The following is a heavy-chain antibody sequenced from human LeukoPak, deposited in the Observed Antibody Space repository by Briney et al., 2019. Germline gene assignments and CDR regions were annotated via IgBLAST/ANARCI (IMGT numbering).Heavy chain of an antibody. CDR2: IKQDGSEK. D-gene: IGHD5-18*01. CDR3: ARVGYSYGPVNWFDP. CDR1: GFTFSSYW. J-gene: IGHJ5*02. Sequence: GGSLRLSCAASGFTFSSYWMSWVRQAPGKGLEWVANIKQDGSEKYYVDSVKGRFTISRDNAKNSLYLQMNSLRAEDTAVYYCARVGYSYGPVNWFDPWGQGTPVTVSS. V-gene: IGHV3-7*01.